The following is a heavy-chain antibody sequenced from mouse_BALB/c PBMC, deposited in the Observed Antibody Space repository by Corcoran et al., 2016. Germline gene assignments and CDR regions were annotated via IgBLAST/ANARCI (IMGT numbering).Heavy chain of an antibody. D-gene: IGHD1-1*01. CDR2: ILPGSGST. V-gene: IGHV1-9*01. Sequence: QVQLQQSGAELMKPGASVKISCKATGYTFSSYWIEWVKQRPGHGLEWIGEILPGSGSTNYNEKFKGKATFTADTSSNTAYMQLSSLTSEDSAVYYCARGLYYDGIYAMDYWGQGTSVTVSS. CDR3: ARGLYYDGIYAMDY. CDR1: GYTFSSYW. J-gene: IGHJ4*01.